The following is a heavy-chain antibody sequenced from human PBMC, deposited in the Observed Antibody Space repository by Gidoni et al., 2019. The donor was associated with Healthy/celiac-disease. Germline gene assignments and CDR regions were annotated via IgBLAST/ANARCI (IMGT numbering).Heavy chain of an antibody. J-gene: IGHJ4*02. D-gene: IGHD3-22*01. V-gene: IGHV3-23*01. Sequence: EVQLLESGGGLVQPGGSLRLSCAASGFTFSSYAMSWVRQAPGKGLEWVSAISGSGGSTYYADSVKGRFTISRDNSKNTLYLQMNSLRAEDTAVYYCAKDYTYYYDSSGYPIDYWGQATLVTVSS. CDR2: ISGSGGST. CDR1: GFTFSSYA. CDR3: AKDYTYYYDSSGYPIDY.